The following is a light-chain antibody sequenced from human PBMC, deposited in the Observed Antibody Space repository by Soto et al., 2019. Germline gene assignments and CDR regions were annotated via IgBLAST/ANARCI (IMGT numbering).Light chain of an antibody. CDR3: EQYNEWPPFT. Sequence: EIVMTQSPATLSVLPGERVTLSCRASQSVSSNLAWVQQKPGQAPSLLIYGESTRATASPARFSGSGSGTEFTLAISSLQSEDFAVYCCEQYNEWPPFTFGQGTRLEL. CDR2: GES. CDR1: QSVSSN. V-gene: IGKV3-15*01. J-gene: IGKJ2*01.